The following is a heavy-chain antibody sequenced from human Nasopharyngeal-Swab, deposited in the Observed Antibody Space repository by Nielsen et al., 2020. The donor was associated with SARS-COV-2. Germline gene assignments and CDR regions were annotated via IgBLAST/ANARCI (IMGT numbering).Heavy chain of an antibody. J-gene: IGHJ4*02. CDR3: SRCGGSCYTGKDY. V-gene: IGHV3-73*01. CDR2: IRSKGNSYAT. Sequence: ESLKISCAASGFIFSDSAIHWVRQASGKGLEWVGRIRSKGNSYATEYAASVEGRFTISRDDSKNTAYLQMNSLMTEDTAVYYCSRCGGSCYTGKDYWGQGTLVTVSS. CDR1: GFIFSDSA. D-gene: IGHD2-15*01.